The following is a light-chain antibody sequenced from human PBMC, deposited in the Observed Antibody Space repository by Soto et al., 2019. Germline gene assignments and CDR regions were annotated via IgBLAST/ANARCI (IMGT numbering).Light chain of an antibody. CDR2: GAS. CDR3: QQYGGSTRT. CDR1: QSVTTQ. J-gene: IGKJ1*01. Sequence: IVLTQSPGTLSLSPGERATLSYRASQSVTTQLAWYQQKPGQAPRLIIHGASSRATGVPDRITGSGSGTDFTLSISRLEPEDFAVYYCQQYGGSTRTFGQGTKVDIK. V-gene: IGKV3-20*01.